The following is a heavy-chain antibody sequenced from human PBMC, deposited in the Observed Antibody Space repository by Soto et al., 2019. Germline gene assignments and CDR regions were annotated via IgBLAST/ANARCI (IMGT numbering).Heavy chain of an antibody. CDR2: ISSSGSTI. CDR1: GXTFSDYY. D-gene: IGHD6-13*01. J-gene: IGHJ6*02. Sequence: LRLSFAASGXTFSDYYMSWIRQAPGKGLEWVSYISSSGSTIYYADSVKGRFTISRDNAKNSLYLQMNSLRAEDTAVYYCARDMSAAAGTRTLRYYYYGMDVWGQGTTVTVSS. V-gene: IGHV3-11*01. CDR3: ARDMSAAAGTRTLRYYYYGMDV.